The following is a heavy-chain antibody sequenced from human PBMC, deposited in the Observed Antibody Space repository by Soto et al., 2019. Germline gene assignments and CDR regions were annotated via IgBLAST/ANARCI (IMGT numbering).Heavy chain of an antibody. V-gene: IGHV1-69*13. CDR2: IIPIFGTA. CDR1: GGTFSSYA. J-gene: IGHJ6*02. Sequence: ASVKVSCKASGGTFSSYAISWVRQAPGQGLEWMGGIIPIFGTANYAQKFQGRVTITADESTSTAYMELSSLRSEDTAVYYCARDREHHSCTSCYTYDYGMDVWGQGTTVTVSS. CDR3: ARDREHHSCTSCYTYDYGMDV. D-gene: IGHD2-2*01.